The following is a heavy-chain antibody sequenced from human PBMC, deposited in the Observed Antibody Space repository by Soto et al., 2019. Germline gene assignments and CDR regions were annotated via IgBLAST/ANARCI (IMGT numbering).Heavy chain of an antibody. J-gene: IGHJ6*02. D-gene: IGHD3-3*01. CDR2: IYYSGST. V-gene: IGHV4-59*01. Sequence: PSETLSLTCTVSGGSISSYYWSWIRQPPGKGLEWIGYIYYSGSTNYNPSLKSRVTISVDTSKNQFSLKLSSVTAADTAVYYCARVPYDFWSGYPPYCIDFWGHGTTLSVSS. CDR1: GGSISSYY. CDR3: ARVPYDFWSGYPPYCIDF.